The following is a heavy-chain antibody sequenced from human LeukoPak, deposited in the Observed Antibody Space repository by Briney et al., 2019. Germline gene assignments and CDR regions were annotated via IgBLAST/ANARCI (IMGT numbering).Heavy chain of an antibody. CDR2: ITTGGPNT. Sequence: GGSLRLSCTASGFTFSSYTMSWVRQAPGKGLKWASTITTGGPNTYYADSVKGRFTVSRDDSKNTLYLQMNSLRAEDTAVYYCAKDGGLWVSAHWGDSWGRGTLVTVSS. D-gene: IGHD7-27*01. CDR3: AKDGGLWVSAHWGDS. V-gene: IGHV3-23*01. CDR1: GFTFSSYT. J-gene: IGHJ4*02.